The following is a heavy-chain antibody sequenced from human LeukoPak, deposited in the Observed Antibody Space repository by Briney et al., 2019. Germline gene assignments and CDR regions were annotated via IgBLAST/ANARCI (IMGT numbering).Heavy chain of an antibody. D-gene: IGHD6-6*01. CDR3: ARGVVLIAARPIPSYYYMDV. Sequence: ASVKVSCKASGYTFTGYYMHWVRQAPGQGLEWMGWINPNSGGTNYAQKFQGRVTMTRDTSISTAYMELSRLRSDDTAVYYCARGVVLIAARPIPSYYYMDVWGKRTTVTVS. J-gene: IGHJ6*03. V-gene: IGHV1-2*02. CDR2: INPNSGGT. CDR1: GYTFTGYY.